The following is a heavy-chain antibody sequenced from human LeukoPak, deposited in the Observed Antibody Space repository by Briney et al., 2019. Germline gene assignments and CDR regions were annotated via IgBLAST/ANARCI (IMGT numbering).Heavy chain of an antibody. CDR1: GFNFRSYS. J-gene: IGHJ4*02. CDR2: ISTTSRYI. V-gene: IGHV3-21*01. CDR3: ARGNSDYDHDY. Sequence: PGGSLRLSCAASGFNFRSYSMNWVRQAPGKGLEWVSSISTTSRYIYYADSVKGRFTVSRDNAKKSLYLQMNSLRAEDTAVYYCARGNSDYDHDYWGQGTLVTVSS. D-gene: IGHD4-11*01.